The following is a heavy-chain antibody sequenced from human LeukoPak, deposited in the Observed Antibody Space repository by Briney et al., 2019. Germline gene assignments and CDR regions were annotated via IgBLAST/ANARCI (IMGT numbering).Heavy chain of an antibody. CDR1: GFTFSRYS. V-gene: IGHV3-48*01. Sequence: GGCLRLSCAASGFTFSRYSMNLVPQAPGKGLEWVSYISRSRRRIYHADSVKGQFTIFRDNAKNSLYLQMNSLRAEDTAVYYCARDPGITIFGVDSNWFDPWGRGTLVTVSS. CDR3: ARDPGITIFGVDSNWFDP. CDR2: ISRSRRRI. D-gene: IGHD3-3*01. J-gene: IGHJ5*02.